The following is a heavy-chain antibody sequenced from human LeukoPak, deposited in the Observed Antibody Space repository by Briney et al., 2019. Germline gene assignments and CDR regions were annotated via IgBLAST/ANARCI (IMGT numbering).Heavy chain of an antibody. J-gene: IGHJ4*02. CDR3: ARGNSDRFPPYMDY. D-gene: IGHD2-21*01. Sequence: SETLSLTCTVSGYSISSGYYWAWIRQPPGKGLEWIGTIYHSGSTYYNPSLKSRVTISVDTSKNQISLRLSSVTAADTAIYYCARGNSDRFPPYMDYWGQGILVIVSS. CDR2: IYHSGST. V-gene: IGHV4-38-2*02. CDR1: GYSISSGYY.